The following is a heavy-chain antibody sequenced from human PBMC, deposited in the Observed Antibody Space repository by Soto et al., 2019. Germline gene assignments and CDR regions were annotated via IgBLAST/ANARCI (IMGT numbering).Heavy chain of an antibody. D-gene: IGHD1-20*01. J-gene: IGHJ5*02. V-gene: IGHV4-39*01. CDR1: GGSISSSSYY. CDR3: ASGFERYNWTPFSPGRWFDP. Sequence: QLQLQESGPGLVKPSETLSLTCTVSGGSISSSSYYWGWIRQPPGKGLEWIGSIYYSGSTYYNPSLKSRVTISVDTSKNPFSLKLSSVTAADTAVYYCASGFERYNWTPFSPGRWFDPWGQGTLVTVSS. CDR2: IYYSGST.